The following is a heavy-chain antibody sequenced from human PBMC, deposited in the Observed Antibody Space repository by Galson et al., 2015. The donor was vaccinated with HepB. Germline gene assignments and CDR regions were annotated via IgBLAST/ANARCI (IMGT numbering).Heavy chain of an antibody. CDR2: IYYSGST. D-gene: IGHD2-15*01. V-gene: IGHV4-31*03. CDR1: GGSISSGGYY. J-gene: IGHJ4*02. Sequence: TLSLTCTVSGGSISSGGYYWSWIRQHPGKGLEWIGYIYYSGSTYYNPSLKSRVTISVDTSKNQFSLKLSSVTAADTAVYYCARDGGDEGGSCYSDCRFFDYWGQGTLVTVSS. CDR3: ARDGGDEGGSCYSDCRFFDY.